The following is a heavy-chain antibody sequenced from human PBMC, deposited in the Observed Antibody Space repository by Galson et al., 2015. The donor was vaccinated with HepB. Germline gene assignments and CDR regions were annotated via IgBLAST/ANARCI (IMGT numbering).Heavy chain of an antibody. V-gene: IGHV3-23*01. CDR3: AKSDSFYSYYMDV. Sequence: SLRLSCAASGFTFNNYAMNWVRQAPVKGLEWVSAISGSGGSTYYADSLKGRFTISRDNSKNTLYLQMNSLRAADTAVYYCAKSDSFYSYYMDVWGNGTTVTVSS. CDR1: GFTFNNYA. CDR2: ISGSGGST. J-gene: IGHJ6*03. D-gene: IGHD5-18*01.